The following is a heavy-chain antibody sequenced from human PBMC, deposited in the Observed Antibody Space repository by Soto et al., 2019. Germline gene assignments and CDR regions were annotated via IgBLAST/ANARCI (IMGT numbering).Heavy chain of an antibody. CDR1: SGSISSSNW. V-gene: IGHV4-4*02. D-gene: IGHD3-3*01. CDR3: ARGSTGFLDY. J-gene: IGHJ4*02. Sequence: QVQLQESGPGLVKPSGTLSLTCAVSSGSISSSNWWSWVRQPPGKGLEWIGDIYHSGSTNYNQSLKNRVTLSVDKSNNQFSLKLSSVTAADTSVYYCARGSTGFLDYWGQGTLVTVSS. CDR2: IYHSGST.